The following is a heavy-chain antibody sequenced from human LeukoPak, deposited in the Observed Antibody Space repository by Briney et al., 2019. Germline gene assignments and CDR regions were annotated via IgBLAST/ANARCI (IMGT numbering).Heavy chain of an antibody. V-gene: IGHV3-21*01. D-gene: IGHD2-21*01. Sequence: PGGSLRLSCAASGFTFRSYSMNWVRQAPGKGLEWVSSINSRGNDKYYAESVKGRFTISRDNAKNSLYLQMNNLRVEDTAVYYCAREGSIVPHQDLDRWGQGSLVTVSS. J-gene: IGHJ5*02. CDR1: GFTFRSYS. CDR3: AREGSIVPHQDLDR. CDR2: INSRGNDK.